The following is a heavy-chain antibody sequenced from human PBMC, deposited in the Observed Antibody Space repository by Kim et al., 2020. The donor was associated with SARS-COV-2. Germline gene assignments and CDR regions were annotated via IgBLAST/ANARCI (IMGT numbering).Heavy chain of an antibody. J-gene: IGHJ6*02. CDR2: ISYDGSNK. CDR3: ARPMGLRDGMDV. V-gene: IGHV3-30*04. D-gene: IGHD3-16*01. CDR1: GFTFSSYA. Sequence: GGSLRLSCAASGFTFSSYAMHWVRQAPGKGLEWVAVISYDGSNKYYADSVKGRFTISRDNSKNTLYLQMNSLRAEDTAVYYCARPMGLRDGMDVWGQGTT.